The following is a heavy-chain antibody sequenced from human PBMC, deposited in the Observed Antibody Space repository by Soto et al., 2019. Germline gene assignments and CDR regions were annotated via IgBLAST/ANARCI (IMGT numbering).Heavy chain of an antibody. D-gene: IGHD2-2*01. V-gene: IGHV4-38-2*01. CDR2: VFQSGST. CDR1: AYSFGSAYY. J-gene: IGHJ1*01. CDR3: ARTDSNQLTFKH. Sequence: WETLSLTCDFSAYSFGSAYYWGWIRQPPGKGLEWIGSVFQSGSTYYNSSLKSRVTISVDRSKNQFSLKLSSVTAADTALYYCARTDSNQLTFKHWGQGTLVTVSS.